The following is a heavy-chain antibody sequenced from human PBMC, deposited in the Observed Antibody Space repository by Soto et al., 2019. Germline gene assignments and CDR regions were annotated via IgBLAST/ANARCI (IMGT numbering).Heavy chain of an antibody. CDR2: ISAHNGLI. J-gene: IGHJ4*02. CDR1: GYSFNRYG. V-gene: IGHV1-18*01. CDR3: ARDIQYYDSSGSDY. Sequence: VQLVQSGPQVKKPGASVKVSCKTSGYSFNRYGITWVRQAPGQGLEWMGWISAHNGLIIYAQDFQGRVTMTTDTSTNTAYMELRSLRSDDTAVYYCARDIQYYDSSGSDYWGQGTQVTVSS. D-gene: IGHD3-22*01.